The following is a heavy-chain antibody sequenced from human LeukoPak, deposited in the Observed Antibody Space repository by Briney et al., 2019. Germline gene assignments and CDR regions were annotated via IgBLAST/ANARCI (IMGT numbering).Heavy chain of an antibody. J-gene: IGHJ4*02. D-gene: IGHD3-22*01. Sequence: GGSLRLSCAASGFTFSSYGMHWVRQAPGKGLEGVAVISYDGSNKYYANSVKGRFTISRDNSKNTLYLQMNSLRAEDTAVYYCAKDYDSSGYLGGGIDYWGQGTLVTVSS. CDR1: GFTFSSYG. V-gene: IGHV3-30*18. CDR2: ISYDGSNK. CDR3: AKDYDSSGYLGGGIDY.